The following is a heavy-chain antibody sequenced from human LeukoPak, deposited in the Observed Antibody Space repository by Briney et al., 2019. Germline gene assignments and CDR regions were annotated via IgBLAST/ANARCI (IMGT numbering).Heavy chain of an antibody. V-gene: IGHV1-18*01. D-gene: IGHD3-10*01. J-gene: IGHJ4*02. CDR3: ARVMIYYGSGSYFDY. CDR2: ISAYNGNT. CDR1: GYTFTSYG. Sequence: ASVKVSCKASGYTFTSYGISWVRQAPGQGLEWMGWISAYNGNTNYAQKLQGRVTMTTDTSTSTAYMELWSLRSDDTAVYYCARVMIYYGSGSYFDYWGQGTLVTVSS.